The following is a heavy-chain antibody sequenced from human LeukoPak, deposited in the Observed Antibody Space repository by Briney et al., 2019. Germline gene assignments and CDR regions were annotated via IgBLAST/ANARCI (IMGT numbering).Heavy chain of an antibody. CDR3: ARDRHYYGSGSYYYFDY. CDR1: GFTFSGYP. CDR2: ISYDGSNK. J-gene: IGHJ4*02. D-gene: IGHD3-10*01. Sequence: GGSLRLSCAASGFTFSGYPIHWVRQASGKGLEWVAVISYDGSNKYYADSVKGRFTISRDNSKNTLYLQMNSLRAEDTAVYYCARDRHYYGSGSYYYFDYWGQGTLVTVSS. V-gene: IGHV3-30-3*01.